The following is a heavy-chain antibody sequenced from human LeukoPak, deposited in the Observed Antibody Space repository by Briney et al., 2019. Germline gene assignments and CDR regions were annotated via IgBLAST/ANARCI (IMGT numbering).Heavy chain of an antibody. Sequence: GGSLRLSCAPSGFTFSRHGMHWVRQAPGKGLEWVGRIKSKTDGGTIDYAAPVKGRFTISRDDSKNTLYLQMDNLKTEDTAIYYCSTPSFWGQGTLVTVSS. CDR3: STPSF. J-gene: IGHJ4*02. V-gene: IGHV3-15*07. CDR2: IKSKTDGGTI. CDR1: GFTFSRHG.